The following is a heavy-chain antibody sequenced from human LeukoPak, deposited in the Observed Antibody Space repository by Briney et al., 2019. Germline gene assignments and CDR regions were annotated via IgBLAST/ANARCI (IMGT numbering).Heavy chain of an antibody. CDR3: ATDGAGFDT. Sequence: GGSLRLSCAASGFTFNDYYMSWIRQAPGKGLEWLSYINIGGTNSHYAGSVKGRFTISRDNAKKSLYLEMNNLRAEDTAVYYCATDGAGFDTWGQGVLVTVSS. CDR1: GFTFNDYY. J-gene: IGHJ5*02. CDR2: INIGGTNS. V-gene: IGHV3-11*01.